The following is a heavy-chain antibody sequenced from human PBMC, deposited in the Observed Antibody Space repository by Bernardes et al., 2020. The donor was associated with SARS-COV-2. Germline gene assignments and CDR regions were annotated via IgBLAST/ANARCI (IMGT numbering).Heavy chain of an antibody. Sequence: GGSLRLSCAASGFTFSDYYMSWIRQAPGKGLEWVSYISSSTSYTNYADSVKGRFTISRDNAKNSLYLQMKSLRAEDTAVYYCGKHVPRARSYDLWGQGTLVTVSS. CDR1: GFTFSDYY. CDR3: GKHVPRARSYDL. V-gene: IGHV3-11*06. J-gene: IGHJ5*02. D-gene: IGHD2-21*01. CDR2: ISSSTSYT.